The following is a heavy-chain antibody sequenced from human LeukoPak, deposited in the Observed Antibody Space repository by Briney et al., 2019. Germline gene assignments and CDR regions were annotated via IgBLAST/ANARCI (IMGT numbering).Heavy chain of an antibody. CDR2: INTHSGAT. V-gene: IGHV1-2*02. Sequence: ASVKVSCKASGNTFAGYYVHWVRQAPGQGLEWMGWINTHSGATNYAQHFQGRITMTRDTSTSTVYMELSSLRSEDTAVYYCARFAVHRRLAVNGQFGLDYWGQGTLVTVSS. J-gene: IGHJ4*02. D-gene: IGHD6-19*01. CDR3: ARFAVHRRLAVNGQFGLDY. CDR1: GNTFAGYY.